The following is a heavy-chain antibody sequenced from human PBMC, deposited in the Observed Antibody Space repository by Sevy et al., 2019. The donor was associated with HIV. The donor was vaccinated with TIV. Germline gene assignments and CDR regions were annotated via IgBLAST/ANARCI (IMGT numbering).Heavy chain of an antibody. CDR2: ISYDRSNK. V-gene: IGHV3-30-3*01. J-gene: IGHJ1*01. CDR3: ARGAIPIYYYDSSGYYHDYFQH. CDR1: GFTFSSYA. Sequence: GGSQRLSCAASGFTFSSYAMHWVRQAPGKGLEWVAVISYDRSNKYYADSVKGRFTISRDNSKNTLYLQMNSLRAEDTAVYYCARGAIPIYYYDSSGYYHDYFQHWGQGTLVTVSS. D-gene: IGHD3-22*01.